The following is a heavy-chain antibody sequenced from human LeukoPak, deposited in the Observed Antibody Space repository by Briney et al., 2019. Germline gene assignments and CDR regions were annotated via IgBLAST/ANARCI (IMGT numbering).Heavy chain of an antibody. CDR2: ITYGSDTI. Sequence: GGSLRLSCVASGFYFGGHAMHWLRQAPGKGLEWVANITYGSDTIFYADSVKGRFTVSRDNAKNSLYLQMNSLRAEDTAVYYCAKERGHLDYWGQGTLVAVSS. CDR3: AKERGHLDY. V-gene: IGHV3-48*04. J-gene: IGHJ4*02. CDR1: GFYFGGHA.